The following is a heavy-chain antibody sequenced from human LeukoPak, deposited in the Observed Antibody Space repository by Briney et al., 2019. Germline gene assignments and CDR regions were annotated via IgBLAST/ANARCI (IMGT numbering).Heavy chain of an antibody. J-gene: IGHJ2*01. D-gene: IGHD3-10*01. Sequence: SETLSLTCGVFGGSFSSYAWTWTWIRQTPGQGLEWIGEIIETGNTHYNPALESRVTIHMDTYKYQFSLKLTSVTAADTAVYYFARGYYPPRWVYELWGRGTMVTVSS. CDR1: GGSFSSYA. CDR3: ARGYYPPRWVYEL. V-gene: IGHV4-34*01. CDR2: IIETGNT.